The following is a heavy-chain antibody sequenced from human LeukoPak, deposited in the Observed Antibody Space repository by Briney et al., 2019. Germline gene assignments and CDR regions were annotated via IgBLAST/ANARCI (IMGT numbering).Heavy chain of an antibody. CDR2: ISSSSSYI. CDR3: ARDRFHVVAADSYYYYYYMDV. Sequence: GGSLRLSCAASGFTFSSYSMNWVRQAPGKGLEWVSSISSSSSYIYYADSVKGRFTISRDNAKNSLYLQMNSLRAEDTAVYYCARDRFHVVAADSYYYYYYMDVWGKGTTVTVSS. CDR1: GFTFSSYS. J-gene: IGHJ6*03. V-gene: IGHV3-21*04. D-gene: IGHD2-15*01.